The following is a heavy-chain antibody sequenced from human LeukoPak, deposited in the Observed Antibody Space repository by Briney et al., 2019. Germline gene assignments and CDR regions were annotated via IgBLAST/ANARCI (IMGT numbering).Heavy chain of an antibody. V-gene: IGHV5-10-1*01. D-gene: IGHD3-10*01. CDR1: GYSFTSYW. CDR2: VDPTDSYS. CDR3: ARHAGRGDAFDI. J-gene: IGHJ3*02. Sequence: GESLKISCKGSGYSFTSYWITWVRQMPGRGLEWMGTVDPTDSYSTYSPSFQGHVTISADKSISTAYLQWISLKASDTAMYYCARHAGRGDAFDIWGQGTMVTVSS.